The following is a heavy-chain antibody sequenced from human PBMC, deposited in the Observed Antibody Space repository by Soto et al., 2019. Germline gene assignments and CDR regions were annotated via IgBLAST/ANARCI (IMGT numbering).Heavy chain of an antibody. CDR2: INPNSGGT. CDR1: GYTFTGYY. V-gene: IGHV1-2*04. Sequence: ASVKVSCKASGYTFTGYYMHWVRQAPGQGLEWMGWINPNSGGTNYAQKFQGWVTMTRDTSISTAYMELGRLGSDDTAVYYCARSPRDYYYYYMDVWGKGTTVTVSS. CDR3: ARSPRDYYYYYMDV. J-gene: IGHJ6*03.